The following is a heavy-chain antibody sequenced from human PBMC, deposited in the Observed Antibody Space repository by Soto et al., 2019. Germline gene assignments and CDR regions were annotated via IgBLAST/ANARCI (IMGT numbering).Heavy chain of an antibody. D-gene: IGHD2-2*02. J-gene: IGHJ4*02. Sequence: SETLSLTCTVPGGSISSGGYYWSWIRQHPGKGLEWIGYIYYSGSTYYNPSLKSRVTISVDTSKNQFSLKLSSVTAADTAVYYCARYCSSTSCYTVTGTTGLDYWGQGTLVTVSS. CDR2: IYYSGST. CDR1: GGSISSGGYY. CDR3: ARYCSSTSCYTVTGTTGLDY. V-gene: IGHV4-31*03.